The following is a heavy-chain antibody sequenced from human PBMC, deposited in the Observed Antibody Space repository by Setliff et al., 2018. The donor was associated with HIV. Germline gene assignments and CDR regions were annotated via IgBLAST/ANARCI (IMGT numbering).Heavy chain of an antibody. CDR1: GGTFSSYA. Sequence: GASVKVSCKASGGTFSSYAISWVRQAPGQGLERMGRIIPIFGTANYAQKFQGRVTITAAESTSAAYMELSSLRSEDTAGYYCATGGSVPGGNWFDHWGQGTLVTVSS. CDR2: IIPIFGTA. D-gene: IGHD2-2*01. CDR3: ATGGSVPGGNWFDH. J-gene: IGHJ5*02. V-gene: IGHV1-69*13.